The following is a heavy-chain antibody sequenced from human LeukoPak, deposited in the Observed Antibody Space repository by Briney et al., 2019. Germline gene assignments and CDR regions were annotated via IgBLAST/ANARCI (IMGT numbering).Heavy chain of an antibody. CDR1: GFTFSSYA. CDR2: ISGSGGST. CDR3: AKDTYGSYSLFDY. Sequence: GGSLRLSCAASGFTFSSYAMSWVRQAPGKGLEWVSAISGSGGSTYYADSVKGRFTISRDNSKNTPYLQMNSLRAEDTAVYYCAKDTYGSYSLFDYWGQGTLVTVSS. D-gene: IGHD1-26*01. V-gene: IGHV3-23*01. J-gene: IGHJ4*02.